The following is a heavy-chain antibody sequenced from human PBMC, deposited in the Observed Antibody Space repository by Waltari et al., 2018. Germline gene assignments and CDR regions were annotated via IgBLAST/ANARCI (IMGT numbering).Heavy chain of an antibody. CDR3: ARDRGRGLYLDS. CDR1: GDSMRDTFW. V-gene: IGHV4-4*02. J-gene: IGHJ4*02. Sequence: QLQLQESGPRLVKPSGTLSLTCAVSGDSMRDTFWWSWVRQPPGKGLEWIGQVRGSGKTNYNPSFASRVTISLDTSRNQISLRLTSAAAADTAVYYCARDRGRGLYLDSWGQGTLIAVSP. CDR2: VRGSGKT. D-gene: IGHD2-15*01.